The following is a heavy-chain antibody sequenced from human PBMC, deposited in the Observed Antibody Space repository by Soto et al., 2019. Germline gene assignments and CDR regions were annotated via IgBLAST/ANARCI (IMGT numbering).Heavy chain of an antibody. D-gene: IGHD2-2*01. CDR3: TRPGCSSTSCYYYMDV. Sequence: EVQLVESGGGLVQPGGSLKLSCAASGFTCSGSAMHWVRQASGKGLEWVGRIRSKANSYATAYAASVKGRFTISRDDSKNTAYLQMNSLKTEDTAVYYCTRPGCSSTSCYYYMDVWGKGTTVTVSS. V-gene: IGHV3-73*01. J-gene: IGHJ6*03. CDR1: GFTCSGSA. CDR2: IRSKANSYAT.